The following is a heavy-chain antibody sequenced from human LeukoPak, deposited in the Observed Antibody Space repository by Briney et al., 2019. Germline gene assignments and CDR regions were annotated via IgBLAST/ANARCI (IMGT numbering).Heavy chain of an antibody. CDR2: ISYDGSNK. CDR1: GFTFSSNA. Sequence: GGSLRLSCAGSGFTFSSNAMSWVRQAPGKGLEWVAVISYDGSNKYYADSVKGRFTISRDNSKNTLYLQMNSLRAEDTAVYYCAKKWELSYWGQGTLVTVSS. D-gene: IGHD1-26*01. J-gene: IGHJ4*02. CDR3: AKKWELSY. V-gene: IGHV3-30*18.